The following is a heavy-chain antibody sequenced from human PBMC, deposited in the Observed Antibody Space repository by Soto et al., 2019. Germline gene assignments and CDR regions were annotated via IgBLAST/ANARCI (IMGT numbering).Heavy chain of an antibody. D-gene: IGHD4-17*01. J-gene: IGHJ4*02. V-gene: IGHV3-30-3*01. CDR1: GFTFSSYA. CDR2: ISYDGSNK. CDR3: ARTDSDYGDIGTY. Sequence: QVQLVESGGDVVQPGRSLRLSCAASGFTFSSYAMHWVRQAPGKGLEWVAVISYDGSNKYYADSVKGRFTISRDNSKNTLYLQMNSLRAEDTAVYYCARTDSDYGDIGTYWGQGTLVTVSS.